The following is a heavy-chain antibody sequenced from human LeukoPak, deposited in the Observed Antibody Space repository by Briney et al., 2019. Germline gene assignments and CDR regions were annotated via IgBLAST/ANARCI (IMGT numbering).Heavy chain of an antibody. CDR2: IYYSGST. V-gene: IGHV4-39*01. CDR1: GGSISSSNYY. Sequence: PSETLSLTCTVSGGSISSSNYYWGWIRQPPGKGLEWIGSIYYSGSTYYTPSLKSRVTISVDTSRNQFSPKLSSVTAADTAVYYCARHGANDFGDYLIPDAFDIWGQGTMVTVSS. J-gene: IGHJ3*02. CDR3: ARHGANDFGDYLIPDAFDI. D-gene: IGHD4-17*01.